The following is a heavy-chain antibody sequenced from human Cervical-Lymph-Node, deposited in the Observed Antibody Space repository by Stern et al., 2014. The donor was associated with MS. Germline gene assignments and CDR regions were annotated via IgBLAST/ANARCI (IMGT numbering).Heavy chain of an antibody. D-gene: IGHD2-15*01. J-gene: IGHJ6*02. V-gene: IGHV1-69*01. Sequence: VQLEESGAEVKKPGSSVKVSCKASGGTFSSYAISWVRQAPGQGLEWMGGIIPIFGTANYAQKFQGRVTITADESTSTAYMELSSLRSEDTAVYYCARQIVVVVAATPGYYYGMDVWGQGTTVTVSS. CDR1: GGTFSSYA. CDR2: IIPIFGTA. CDR3: ARQIVVVVAATPGYYYGMDV.